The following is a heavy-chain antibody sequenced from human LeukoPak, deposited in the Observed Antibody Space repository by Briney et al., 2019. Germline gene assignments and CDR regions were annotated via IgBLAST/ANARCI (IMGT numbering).Heavy chain of an antibody. J-gene: IGHJ5*02. CDR1: GGSISSSSYF. CDR3: ARLVSITMVRGVISNWFDP. D-gene: IGHD3-10*01. V-gene: IGHV4-39*07. CDR2: IYYSGST. Sequence: SETLSLTCTVSGGSISSSSYFWGWIRQPPGKGLEWIGSIYYSGSTYYNPSLKSRVTISVDTSKNQFSLKLSSVTAADTAVYYCARLVSITMVRGVISNWFDPWGQGTLVTVSS.